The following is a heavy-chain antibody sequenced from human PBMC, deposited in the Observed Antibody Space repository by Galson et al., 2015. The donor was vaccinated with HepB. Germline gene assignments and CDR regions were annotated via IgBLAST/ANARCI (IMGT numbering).Heavy chain of an antibody. CDR2: INPNSGGT. Sequence: SVKVSCKASGYTFTGYYMHWVRQAPGQGLEWMGWINPNSGGTNYAQKFQGRVTMTRDTSISTAYMELSRLRSDDTAVYYCARGGNREHIVVVTATPFDYWGQGTLVTVSS. V-gene: IGHV1-2*02. D-gene: IGHD2-21*02. CDR1: GYTFTGYY. CDR3: ARGGNREHIVVVTATPFDY. J-gene: IGHJ4*02.